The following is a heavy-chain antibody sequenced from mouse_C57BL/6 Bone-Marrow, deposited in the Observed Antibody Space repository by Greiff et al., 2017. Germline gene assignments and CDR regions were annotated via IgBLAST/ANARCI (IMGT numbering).Heavy chain of an antibody. Sequence: EVLLVESGGGLVQPGGSLKLSCAASGFTFSDYYMYWVRQTPEKRLEWVAYISNGGGSTYYPDTVKGRFTISRDNAKNTLYLQMSRLKSEDTAMYYCARRGKHDYFDYGGQGTTLTVSS. V-gene: IGHV5-12*01. D-gene: IGHD2-1*01. J-gene: IGHJ2*01. CDR1: GFTFSDYY. CDR2: ISNGGGST. CDR3: ARRGKHDYFDY.